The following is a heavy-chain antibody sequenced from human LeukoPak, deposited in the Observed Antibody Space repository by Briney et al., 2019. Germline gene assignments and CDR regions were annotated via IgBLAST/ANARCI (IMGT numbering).Heavy chain of an antibody. CDR3: ARGRPHGNDY. Sequence: GGSLRLSCAASGFTFSSYWMNWVRQAPGKGLVWVSRIASDGSSTTYADSVKGRFSISRDNAKNTLYLQMNSLRVEDTAVYYCARGRPHGNDYWGQGTLVSVSS. D-gene: IGHD4-23*01. V-gene: IGHV3-74*01. J-gene: IGHJ4*02. CDR1: GFTFSSYW. CDR2: IASDGSST.